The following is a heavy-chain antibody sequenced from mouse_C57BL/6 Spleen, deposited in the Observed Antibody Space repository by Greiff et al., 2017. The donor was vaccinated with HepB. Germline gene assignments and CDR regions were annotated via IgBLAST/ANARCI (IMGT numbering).Heavy chain of an antibody. Sequence: EVKLMESEGGLVQPGSSMKLSCTASGFTFSDYYMAWVRQVPEKGLEWVANINYDGSSTYYLDSLKSRFIISRDNAKNILYLQMSSLKSEDTATYYCARRVVGAMDYWGQGTSVTVSS. CDR3: ARRVVGAMDY. J-gene: IGHJ4*01. CDR2: INYDGSST. V-gene: IGHV5-16*01. D-gene: IGHD1-1*01. CDR1: GFTFSDYY.